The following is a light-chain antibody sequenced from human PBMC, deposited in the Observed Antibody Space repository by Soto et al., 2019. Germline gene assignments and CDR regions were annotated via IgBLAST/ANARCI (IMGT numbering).Light chain of an antibody. Sequence: QSALTQPPSASGSPGQSVTISCTGTSSDVGGYNYVAWYQLHPGKAPKLMIFEVSRRPSGVPDRFSGSKSGNTASLTVSGLQAEDEADYYCSSYAGSNTDVFGTGTKVTVL. J-gene: IGLJ1*01. CDR3: SSYAGSNTDV. CDR1: SSDVGGYNY. V-gene: IGLV2-8*01. CDR2: EVS.